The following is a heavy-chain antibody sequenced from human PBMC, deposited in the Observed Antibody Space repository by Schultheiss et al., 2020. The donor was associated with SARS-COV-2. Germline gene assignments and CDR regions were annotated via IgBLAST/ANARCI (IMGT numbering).Heavy chain of an antibody. V-gene: IGHV4-34*01. Sequence: SETLSLTCAVYGGSFSGYYWSWIRQPPGKGLEWIGEINHSGSTNYNPSLKSRVTISVDTSKNQFSLKLSSVTAADTAVYYCARATIFGVVTKKNWFDPWGQGTLVTVSS. CDR1: GGSFSGYY. CDR3: ARATIFGVVTKKNWFDP. J-gene: IGHJ5*02. CDR2: INHSGST. D-gene: IGHD3-3*01.